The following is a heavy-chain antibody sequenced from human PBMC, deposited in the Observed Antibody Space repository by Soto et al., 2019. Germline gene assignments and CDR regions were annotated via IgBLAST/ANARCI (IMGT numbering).Heavy chain of an antibody. CDR3: AREPHSARIAAAGSHYYYYGMDV. CDR1: GYTFTSYG. CDR2: ISAYNGNT. V-gene: IGHV1-18*01. J-gene: IGHJ6*02. D-gene: IGHD6-13*01. Sequence: GASVKVSCKASGYTFTSYGISWVRQAPGQGLEGMGWISAYNGNTNYAQKPQGRVTMTTDTSKSTAYMELRSLRSDDTAVYYCAREPHSARIAAAGSHYYYYGMDVWGQGTTVTVSS.